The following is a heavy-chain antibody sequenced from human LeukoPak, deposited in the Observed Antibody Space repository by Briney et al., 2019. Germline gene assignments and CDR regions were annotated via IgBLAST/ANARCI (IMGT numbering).Heavy chain of an antibody. J-gene: IGHJ3*02. CDR1: GGSISSYY. V-gene: IGHV4-4*07. CDR2: IYTSGST. Sequence: PSETLSLTCTVSGGSISSYYWSWIRQPAGKGLEWIGRIYTSGSTNYNPSLRSRVTMSVDTSKNQFSLKLSSVTAADTAVYYCARSPNDYGDHDAFDIWGQGTMVTVSS. D-gene: IGHD4-17*01. CDR3: ARSPNDYGDHDAFDI.